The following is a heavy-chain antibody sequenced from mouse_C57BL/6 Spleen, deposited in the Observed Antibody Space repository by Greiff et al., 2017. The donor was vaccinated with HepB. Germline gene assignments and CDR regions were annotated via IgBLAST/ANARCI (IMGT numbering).Heavy chain of an antibody. V-gene: IGHV1-42*01. J-gene: IGHJ2*01. CDR1: GYSFTGYY. CDR2: INPSTGGT. Sequence: EVQLQQSGPELVKPGASVKISCKASGYSFTGYYMNWVKQSPEKSLEWIGEINPSTGGTTYNQKFKAKATLTVDKSSSTAYMQLKSLTSEDSAVYYCARGRDYGSSYGYWGQGTTLTVSS. CDR3: ARGRDYGSSYGY. D-gene: IGHD1-1*01.